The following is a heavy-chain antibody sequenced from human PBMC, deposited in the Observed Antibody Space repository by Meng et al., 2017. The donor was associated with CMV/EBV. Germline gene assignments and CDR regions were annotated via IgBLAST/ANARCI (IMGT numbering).Heavy chain of an antibody. CDR1: GGSFNGYY. V-gene: IGHV4-34*01. D-gene: IGHD2-2*01. Sequence: SETLSLTCAVYGGSFNGYYWSWIRQPPGKGLEWIGEINHSGSTNYNPSLKSRVTISVDTSKNQFSLRLSSVTAADTAVYYCARGYCGSTSCPNYFDYWGQGTLVTVSS. CDR3: ARGYCGSTSCPNYFDY. J-gene: IGHJ4*02. CDR2: INHSGST.